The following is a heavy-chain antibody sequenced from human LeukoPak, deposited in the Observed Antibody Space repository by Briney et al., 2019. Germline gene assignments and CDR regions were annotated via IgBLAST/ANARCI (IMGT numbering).Heavy chain of an antibody. CDR2: IYYTGIA. D-gene: IGHD2-15*01. CDR3: ARKTYCSGGRCYGENWFDP. V-gene: IGHV4-59*08. CDR1: VGSFSGYH. Sequence: SETLSLTCAVYVGSFSGYHWNWIRQSPGKGLEWIANIYYTGIADYNPSLKSRVTTSVDTSKNEISLILSSVTAADTAVYYCARKTYCSGGRCYGENWFDPWGQGTLITVSS. J-gene: IGHJ5*02.